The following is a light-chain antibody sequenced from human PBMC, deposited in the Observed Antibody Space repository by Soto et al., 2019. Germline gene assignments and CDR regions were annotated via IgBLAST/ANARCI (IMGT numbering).Light chain of an antibody. Sequence: EIVLTQSPGTLSLPPGERATLSCRASQSIRSNYVAWYQQKPGQGPRLLIYGASSRATGIPDRFSGSGSGTDFTLIISRMEPEDFAMYYCQQYGSSPRTFGQGTKVDSK. J-gene: IGKJ1*01. CDR1: QSIRSNY. CDR2: GAS. CDR3: QQYGSSPRT. V-gene: IGKV3-20*01.